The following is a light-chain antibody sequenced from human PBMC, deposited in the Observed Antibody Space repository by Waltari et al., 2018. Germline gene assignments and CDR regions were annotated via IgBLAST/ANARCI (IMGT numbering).Light chain of an antibody. Sequence: QAVLTQPPSVSGPPRQRVTISCTGSCSNIGAGSGVPSYQQLPGTAPKLLIYGNSDRPSGVPDRISGSKSGTSASLAITGVQAEDEADYYCQSYDSSLSGVVFGGGTQLTVL. J-gene: IGLJ2*01. CDR2: GNS. CDR3: QSYDSSLSGVV. V-gene: IGLV1-40*01. CDR1: CSNIGAGSG.